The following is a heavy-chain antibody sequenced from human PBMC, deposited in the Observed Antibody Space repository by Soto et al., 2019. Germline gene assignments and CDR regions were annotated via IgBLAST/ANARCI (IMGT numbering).Heavy chain of an antibody. CDR2: IYYSGST. V-gene: IGHV4-59*01. CDR3: ASRRYYYDSSGYYAPFDY. Sequence: TSETLSLTCTVSGGSISSYYWSWIRQPPGKGLEWIGYIYYSGSTNYNPSLKSRVTISVDTSKNQFSLKLSSVTAADTALYYCASRRYYYDSSGYYAPFDYWGQGTLVTVSS. D-gene: IGHD3-22*01. CDR1: GGSISSYY. J-gene: IGHJ4*02.